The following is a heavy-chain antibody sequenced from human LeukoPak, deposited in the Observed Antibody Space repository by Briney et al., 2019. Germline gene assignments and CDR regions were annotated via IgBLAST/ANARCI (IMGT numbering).Heavy chain of an antibody. CDR2: IYYSGST. Sequence: SKTLSLTCTVSGGSISRYYWSWIRQPPGKGLGWIGYIYYSGSTNYNPSLKSRVTISVDTSKNQFSLKLSSVTAADTAVYYCASRPDYLDYYYGMDVWGQGTTVTVSS. CDR3: ASRPDYLDYYYGMDV. V-gene: IGHV4-59*08. CDR1: GGSISRYY. J-gene: IGHJ6*02. D-gene: IGHD2/OR15-2a*01.